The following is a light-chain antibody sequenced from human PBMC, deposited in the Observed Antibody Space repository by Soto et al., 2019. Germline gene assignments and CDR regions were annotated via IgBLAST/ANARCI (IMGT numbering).Light chain of an antibody. CDR1: QSVRSNY. Sequence: VLTQSPGTLSLSPGERATLSCRASQSVRSNYLAWYQQKPGQSPRLLIYGASNRTPAIPDRFSGSGSGTDFTLTITRLEPEDLAVFYCQHYGSSAYTFGQGTTLEIK. V-gene: IGKV3-20*01. CDR3: QHYGSSAYT. CDR2: GAS. J-gene: IGKJ2*01.